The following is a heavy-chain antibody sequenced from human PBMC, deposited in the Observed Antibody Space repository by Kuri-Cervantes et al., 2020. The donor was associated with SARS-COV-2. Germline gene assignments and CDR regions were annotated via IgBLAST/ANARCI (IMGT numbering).Heavy chain of an antibody. J-gene: IGHJ6*02. Sequence: ASVTVSCQASGGTFSSYTISWVRQAPGQGLEWMGWINPNSGGTNYAQKLQVRVTMTTDTSTSTAYMELRSLGADDTAVYYCARDEIFGARPGDYYGMDVWGQGTTVTVSS. CDR3: ARDEIFGARPGDYYGMDV. CDR1: GGTFSSYT. V-gene: IGHV1-18*01. D-gene: IGHD3-3*01. CDR2: INPNSGGT.